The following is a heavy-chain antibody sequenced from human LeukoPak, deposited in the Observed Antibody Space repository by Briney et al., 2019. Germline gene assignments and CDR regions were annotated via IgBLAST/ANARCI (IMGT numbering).Heavy chain of an antibody. CDR3: ARDPAGYCSGGSCYQYFDY. CDR1: GFTFNNYW. CDR2: IKQDGSEK. J-gene: IGHJ4*02. V-gene: IGHV3-7*01. Sequence: TGGSLRLSCAASGFTFNNYWMTWVRQAPGKGLEWVANIKQDGSEKDYVDSVKGRFTTSRDNAKNSLYLQMNSLRAEDTAVYYCARDPAGYCSGGSCYQYFDYWGQGTLVTVSS. D-gene: IGHD2-15*01.